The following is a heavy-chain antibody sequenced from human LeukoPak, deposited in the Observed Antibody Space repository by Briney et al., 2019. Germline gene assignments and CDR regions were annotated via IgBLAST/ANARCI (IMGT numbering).Heavy chain of an antibody. Sequence: GGSLRLSCAASGFTFSSYGMHWVRQAPGKGLEWVAVIWYDGTNTYYADSVKGRFTISRDNSKNTLYLQMNSLSAEDTALYYCARGGKSGYNYGYSDYWGQGTVVTVSS. CDR1: GFTFSSYG. D-gene: IGHD5-18*01. V-gene: IGHV3-33*08. J-gene: IGHJ4*02. CDR2: IWYDGTNT. CDR3: ARGGKSGYNYGYSDY.